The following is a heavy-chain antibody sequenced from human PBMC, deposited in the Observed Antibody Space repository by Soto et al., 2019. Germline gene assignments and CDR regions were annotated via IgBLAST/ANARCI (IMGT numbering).Heavy chain of an antibody. CDR1: GGSFSGYY. D-gene: IGHD6-13*01. CDR2: INHSGST. CDR3: ARGAKIAAAGTGDYYYYYMDV. V-gene: IGHV4-34*01. J-gene: IGHJ6*03. Sequence: QVQLQQWGAGLLKPSETLSLTCAVYGGSFSGYYWSWIRQPPGKGLEWIGEINHSGSTNYNPSLKSRVTISVDTSKNQFSLKLSSATAADTAVYYCARGAKIAAAGTGDYYYYYMDVWGKGTTVTVSS.